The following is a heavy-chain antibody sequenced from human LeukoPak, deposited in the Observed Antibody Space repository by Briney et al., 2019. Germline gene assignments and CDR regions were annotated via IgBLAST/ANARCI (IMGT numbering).Heavy chain of an antibody. CDR1: GYTFTGYY. Sequence: EASVKVSCKASGYTFTGYYMHWVRQAPGQGLEWMGWINPNSGGTNYAQKFQGRVTMTRDTSISTDYMELSRLRSDDTAVYYCARGSFIGDTAMVRGFDPWGQGTLVTVSS. CDR3: ARGSFIGDTAMVRGFDP. D-gene: IGHD5-18*01. CDR2: INPNSGGT. J-gene: IGHJ5*02. V-gene: IGHV1-2*02.